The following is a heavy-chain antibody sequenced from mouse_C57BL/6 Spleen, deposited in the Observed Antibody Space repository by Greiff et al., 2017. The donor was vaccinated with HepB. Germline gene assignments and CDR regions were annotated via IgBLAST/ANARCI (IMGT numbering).Heavy chain of an antibody. V-gene: IGHV3-8*01. CDR2: ISYSGST. CDR3: ASRDYYGSLDY. D-gene: IGHD1-1*01. CDR1: GYSITSDY. Sequence: VQLKESGPGLAKPSQTLSLTCSATGYSITSDYWNWIRKFPGNKLEYMGYISYSGSTYYNPSLKSRISITRDTPKNQYYMQLNSVTTEETATYYCASRDYYGSLDYWGQGTSVTVSS. J-gene: IGHJ4*01.